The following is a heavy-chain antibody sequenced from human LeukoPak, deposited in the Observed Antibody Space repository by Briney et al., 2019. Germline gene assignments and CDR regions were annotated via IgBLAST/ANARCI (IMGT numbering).Heavy chain of an antibody. V-gene: IGHV4-59*01. J-gene: IGHJ4*02. Sequence: PSQTLSLTCTVSGGSISGYFWTWIRHPPGKGLEWIGYIYYRGITNYNPSLKSRVTIAVDTSKNQFSLRLNSVTAADTAVYYCAMAYSSSWYYFDYWGQGTLVTVSS. CDR1: GGSISGYF. D-gene: IGHD6-13*01. CDR2: IYYRGIT. CDR3: AMAYSSSWYYFDY.